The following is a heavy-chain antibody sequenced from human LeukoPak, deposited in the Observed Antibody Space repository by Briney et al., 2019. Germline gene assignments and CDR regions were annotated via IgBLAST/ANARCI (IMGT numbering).Heavy chain of an antibody. J-gene: IGHJ4*02. CDR3: AEGGQWLRV. D-gene: IGHD6-19*01. CDR2: ICNSGST. Sequence: SETLSLTCTVSGGSISNYCWSCIRQPAGKGLEWIGRICNSGSTNYNPSLKSRVTMSVDTSKNQFSLKLTSVTAADTAVYYCAEGGQWLRVWGQGTLVTVSS. CDR1: GGSISNYC. V-gene: IGHV4-4*07.